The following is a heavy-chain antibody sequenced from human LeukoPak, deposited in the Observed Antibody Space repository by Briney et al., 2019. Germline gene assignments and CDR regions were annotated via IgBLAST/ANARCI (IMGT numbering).Heavy chain of an antibody. J-gene: IGHJ5*02. CDR1: GYTFTSYY. Sequence: ASVKVSCKASGYTFTSYYMHWVRRAPGQGLEWMGIINPSGGSTSYAQKFQGRVTMTRDTSTSTVYMELSSLRSEDTAVYYCAGTGYSSGWYSGRSNWFDPWGQGTLVTVSS. CDR3: AGTGYSSGWYSGRSNWFDP. D-gene: IGHD6-19*01. V-gene: IGHV1-46*01. CDR2: INPSGGST.